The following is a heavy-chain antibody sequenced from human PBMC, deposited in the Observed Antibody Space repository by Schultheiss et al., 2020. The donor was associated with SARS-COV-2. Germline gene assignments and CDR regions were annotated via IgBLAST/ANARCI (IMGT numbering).Heavy chain of an antibody. Sequence: ETLSLTCTVSGGSISSYYWSWIRQPPGKGLEWIGYIYYSGSTNYNPSLKSRVTISVDTSKNQYSLKLSSVTAADTAVYYCARVHGGYGYWGQGTLVTVSS. CDR3: ARVHGGYGY. CDR2: IYYSGST. J-gene: IGHJ4*02. V-gene: IGHV4-59*01. CDR1: GGSISSYY. D-gene: IGHD5-12*01.